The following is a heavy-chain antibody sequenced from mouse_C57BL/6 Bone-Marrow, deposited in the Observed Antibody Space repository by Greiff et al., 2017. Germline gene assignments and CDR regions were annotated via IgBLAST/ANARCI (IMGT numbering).Heavy chain of an antibody. J-gene: IGHJ3*01. D-gene: IGHD2-3*01. CDR1: GYTFTSYW. CDR2: IDPSDSYT. CDR3: ARGLLRGWFAY. Sequence: VQLQQPGAELVMPGASVKLSCKASGYTFTSYWMHWVKQRPGQGLEWIGEIDPSDSYTNYNQKFKGKSTLTVDKSSSTAYMQLSSLTAEDAAVYYCARGLLRGWFAYWGQGTLVTVSA. V-gene: IGHV1-69*01.